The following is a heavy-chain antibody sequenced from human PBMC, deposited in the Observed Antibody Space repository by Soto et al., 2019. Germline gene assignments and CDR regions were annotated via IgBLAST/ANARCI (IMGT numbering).Heavy chain of an antibody. CDR2: MNPNSGNT. J-gene: IGHJ6*03. V-gene: IGHV1-8*01. CDR1: GYTFTSYD. Sequence: ASVKVSCKASGYTFTSYDINWVRQATGQGLEWMGWMNPNSGNTGYVQKFQGRVTMTRNTSISTAYMELSSLRSEDTAVYYCASRAAAAAPYDYYMDVWGKGTTVTVSS. D-gene: IGHD6-13*01. CDR3: ASRAAAAAPYDYYMDV.